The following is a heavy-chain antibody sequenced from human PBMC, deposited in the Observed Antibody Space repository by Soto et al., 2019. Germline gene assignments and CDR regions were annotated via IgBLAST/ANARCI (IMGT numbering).Heavy chain of an antibody. D-gene: IGHD5-18*01. V-gene: IGHV3-30*18. CDR2: ISKDGGDK. CDR3: AKDGYKYKYYSDY. Sequence: VGSLRLSCAASGFSFSRYGIHWVRQAPGKGLEWVAVISKDGGDKEYAESVKGRCTISRENSKSTVYLQMNSLRVEDTAVYYCAKDGYKYKYYSDYWGQGTLVTVSS. J-gene: IGHJ4*02. CDR1: GFSFSRYG.